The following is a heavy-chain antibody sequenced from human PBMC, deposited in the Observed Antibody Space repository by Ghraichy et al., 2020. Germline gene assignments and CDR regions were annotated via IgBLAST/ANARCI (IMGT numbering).Heavy chain of an antibody. CDR3: AKVLAGALNAFDI. V-gene: IGHV3-30*18. CDR1: GFTFSSYG. D-gene: IGHD3-10*01. CDR2: ISYDGSNK. J-gene: IGHJ3*02. Sequence: GGSLRLSCAASGFTFSSYGMHWVRQAPGKGLEWVAIISYDGSNKYYADSVKGRFTISRDNSKNTLYLQMNSLRAEDTAVYYCAKVLAGALNAFDIWGQGTMVTVSS.